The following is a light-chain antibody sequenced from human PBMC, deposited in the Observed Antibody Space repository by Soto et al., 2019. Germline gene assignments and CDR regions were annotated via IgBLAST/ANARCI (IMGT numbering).Light chain of an antibody. CDR1: QSLSSW. Sequence: DIQMTQSPSTLSASVGDRVTITCRASQSLSSWLAWYQQKPGKVPKVLIYKTSSLESGVPSRFGGSGSGTEFTLTISSLQPDDFATYYCLQYNSYWTFGQGTKVEIK. CDR2: KTS. CDR3: LQYNSYWT. J-gene: IGKJ1*01. V-gene: IGKV1-5*03.